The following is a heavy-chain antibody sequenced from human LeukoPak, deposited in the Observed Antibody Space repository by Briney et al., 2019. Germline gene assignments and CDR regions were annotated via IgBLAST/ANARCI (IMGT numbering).Heavy chain of an antibody. CDR2: IYYSGST. CDR1: GGSISSYY. V-gene: IGHV4-59*01. J-gene: IGHJ5*02. CDR3: ARGDLLLWFGESTPHWFDP. Sequence: SETLSLTCTVSGGSISSYYWSWTRQPPGKGLEWVGYIYYSGSTNYNPSLKSRVTISVDTSKNQFSLKLSSVTAADTAVYYCARGDLLLWFGESTPHWFDPWGQGTLVTVSS. D-gene: IGHD3-10*01.